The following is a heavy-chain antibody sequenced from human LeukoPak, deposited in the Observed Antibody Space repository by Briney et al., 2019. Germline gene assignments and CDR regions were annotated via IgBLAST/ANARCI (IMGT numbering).Heavy chain of an antibody. CDR1: GYSFTSYW. Sequence: GESLQISCKGSGYSFTSYWIGWVRQMPGKGLEWMGIIYPGDSDTRYSPSFQGQVTISADKSISTAYLQWSSLKASDTAMYYCARGPAQLRYFDWLPPDYWGQGTLVTVSS. D-gene: IGHD3-9*01. CDR2: IYPGDSDT. J-gene: IGHJ4*02. CDR3: ARGPAQLRYFDWLPPDY. V-gene: IGHV5-51*01.